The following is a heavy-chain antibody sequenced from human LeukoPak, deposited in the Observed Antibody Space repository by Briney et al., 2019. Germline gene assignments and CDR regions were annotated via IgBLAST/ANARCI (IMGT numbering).Heavy chain of an antibody. J-gene: IGHJ4*02. V-gene: IGHV4-59*01. Sequence: SETLSLTCTVSGGSISNYYWSWIRQPPGKGLERIGYIYYSGSTNYNPSLKSRVTISVDTSKNQFSLKLSSVTAADTAVYYCARARSTFGDSNPSDFDYWGQGTLVTVSS. CDR3: ARARSTFGDSNPSDFDY. CDR1: GGSISNYY. CDR2: IYYSGST. D-gene: IGHD4-17*01.